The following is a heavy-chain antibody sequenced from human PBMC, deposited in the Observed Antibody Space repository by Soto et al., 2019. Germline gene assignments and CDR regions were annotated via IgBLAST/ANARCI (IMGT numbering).Heavy chain of an antibody. CDR2: IYPGYSDT. J-gene: IGHJ6*02. V-gene: IGHV5-51*01. Sequence: PGESLKISCKGSGYSFATYWLGWVRQMPGKGLAWMGIIYPGYSDTRYSPSFQGQVTIAADKSISTAYLQWTRLKASDTDMYYCARQLLGFCSSPSCLNYYYYRMDVWGQGTTVTVSS. D-gene: IGHD2-2*01. CDR3: ARQLLGFCSSPSCLNYYYYRMDV. CDR1: GYSFATYW.